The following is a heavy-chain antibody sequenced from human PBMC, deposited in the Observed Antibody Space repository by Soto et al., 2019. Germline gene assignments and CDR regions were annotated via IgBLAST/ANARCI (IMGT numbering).Heavy chain of an antibody. Sequence: QVQLVESGGGVVQPGRSLRLSCAASGFTFSSYGMHWVRQAPGKGLEWVAVIWYDGSNKYYADSVKGRFAISRDNSKNTLYLQMNSLRDEDTAVYYCARGSSSGYYTHFDYWGQGTLVTVSS. CDR2: IWYDGSNK. J-gene: IGHJ4*02. CDR3: ARGSSSGYYTHFDY. CDR1: GFTFSSYG. V-gene: IGHV3-33*01. D-gene: IGHD3-3*01.